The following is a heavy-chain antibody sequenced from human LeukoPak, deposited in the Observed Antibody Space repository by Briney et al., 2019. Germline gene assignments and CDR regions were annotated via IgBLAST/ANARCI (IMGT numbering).Heavy chain of an antibody. CDR1: GFTFDDYA. J-gene: IGHJ5*02. CDR2: ISWNSGSI. CDR3: AKDLRDYYGSGSA. Sequence: PGRSLRLSCAASGFTFDDYAMHWVRQAPGKGLEWVSGISWNSGSIGYADSVKGRFTISRDSAKNSLYLQMNSLRAEDTALYYCAKDLRDYYGSGSAWGQGTLVTVSS. V-gene: IGHV3-9*01. D-gene: IGHD3-10*01.